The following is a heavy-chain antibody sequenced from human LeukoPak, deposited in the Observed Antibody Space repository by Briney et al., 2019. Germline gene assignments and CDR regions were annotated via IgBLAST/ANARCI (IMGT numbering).Heavy chain of an antibody. J-gene: IGHJ4*02. D-gene: IGHD3-3*01. Sequence: KPTETLSLTCTVSGGSISSSSDYWSWIRQPAGKGLEWIGRIYTSGSTNYNPSLKSRVTMSIDTSKNQFSLKLRSVIAADTAVYYCASSDFWRGYGDYWGQGTLVTVSS. CDR2: IYTSGST. CDR3: ASSDFWRGYGDY. CDR1: GGSISSSSDY. V-gene: IGHV4-61*02.